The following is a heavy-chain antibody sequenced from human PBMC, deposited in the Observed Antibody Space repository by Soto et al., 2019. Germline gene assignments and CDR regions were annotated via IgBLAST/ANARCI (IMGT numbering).Heavy chain of an antibody. D-gene: IGHD7-27*01. CDR2: TYYRSKWYN. CDR1: GDSVSSNSAA. J-gene: IGHJ6*02. Sequence: KQSQTLSLTCAISGDSVSSNSAAWNWIRQSPSRGLEWLGRTYYRSKWYNDYAVSVKSRITINPDTSKNQFSLQLNSVTPEDTAVYYCARVPLGIREGAYYYYGMDVWGQGTTVTVSS. V-gene: IGHV6-1*01. CDR3: ARVPLGIREGAYYYYGMDV.